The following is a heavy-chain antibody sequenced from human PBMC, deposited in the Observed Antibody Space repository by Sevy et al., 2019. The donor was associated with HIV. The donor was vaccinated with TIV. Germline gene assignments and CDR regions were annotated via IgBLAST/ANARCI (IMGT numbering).Heavy chain of an antibody. CDR3: TRDLSRVATPYYYYYYMDV. Sequence: GGSLRLSCTASGFTFGDYAMSWFRQAPGKGLEWVGFIRSTAYGGTTEYAASVKGRFTISRDDSKSIAYLQMNSLETEDTAVYYCTRDLSRVATPYYYYYYMDVWGKGTTVTVSS. D-gene: IGHD5-12*01. CDR2: IRSTAYGGTT. CDR1: GFTFGDYA. V-gene: IGHV3-49*03. J-gene: IGHJ6*03.